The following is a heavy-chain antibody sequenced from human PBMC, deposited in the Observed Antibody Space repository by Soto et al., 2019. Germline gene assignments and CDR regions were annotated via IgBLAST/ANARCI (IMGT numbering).Heavy chain of an antibody. D-gene: IGHD7-27*01. Sequence: EVQLVESGGGLVQPGGSLRLSCAASGFTFSSYSMNWVRQAPGKGLEWVSSISSSSSYIYYADSVKGRFTISRDNAKNSLYLQMNSLRAEDTAVYYCARDRSLGISAFDIWGQGTMVTVSS. CDR2: ISSSSSYI. CDR3: ARDRSLGISAFDI. J-gene: IGHJ3*02. CDR1: GFTFSSYS. V-gene: IGHV3-21*01.